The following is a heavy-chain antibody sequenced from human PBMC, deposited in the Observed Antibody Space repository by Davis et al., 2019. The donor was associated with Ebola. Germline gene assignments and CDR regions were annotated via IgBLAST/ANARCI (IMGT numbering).Heavy chain of an antibody. J-gene: IGHJ6*02. CDR2: INAGNGNT. D-gene: IGHD1-26*01. CDR1: GYTFTSYA. V-gene: IGHV1-3*01. CDR3: ARELSGSYLYYYYGMDV. Sequence: ASVKVSCKASGYTFTSYAMHWVRQAPGQRLEWMGWINAGNGNTKYSQKFQGRVTMTRDTSTSTVYMELSSLRSEDTAVYYCARELSGSYLYYYYGMDVWGQGTTVTVSS.